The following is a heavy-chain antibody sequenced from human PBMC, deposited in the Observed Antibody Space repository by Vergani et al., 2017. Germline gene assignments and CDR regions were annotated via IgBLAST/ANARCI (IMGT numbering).Heavy chain of an antibody. CDR2: IIPIFGTA. CDR1: GGTFSSYA. CDR3: ASDGSGNWGPDAVDI. Sequence: QVQLVQSGAEVKKPGSSVKVSCKASGGTFSSYAISWVRQAPGQGLEWMGGIIPIFGTANYAQKFQGRVTITADEATSTAYMELSSLRSEDTALYYCASDGSGNWGPDAVDIWDQGTVVIVSS. D-gene: IGHD7-27*01. J-gene: IGHJ3*02. V-gene: IGHV1-69*01.